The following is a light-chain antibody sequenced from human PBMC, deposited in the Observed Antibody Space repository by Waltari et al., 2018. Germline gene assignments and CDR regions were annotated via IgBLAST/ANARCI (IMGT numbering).Light chain of an antibody. Sequence: QSVLTQPPSTSGTPGQAVTISCSGSSSNIDNNYVYWYQQLPGTAPKLLVYWNNRRPSGLTDRFFASKSGTSASLAISGLRSEDEGDYYCLAWDASLSGWVFGGGTKVTVL. J-gene: IGLJ3*02. CDR2: WNN. CDR1: SSNIDNNY. V-gene: IGLV1-47*01. CDR3: LAWDASLSGWV.